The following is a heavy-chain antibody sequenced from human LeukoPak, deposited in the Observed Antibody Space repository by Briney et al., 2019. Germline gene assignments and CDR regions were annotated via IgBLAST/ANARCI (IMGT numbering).Heavy chain of an antibody. V-gene: IGHV1-2*06. J-gene: IGHJ4*02. CDR2: INPNSGDT. CDR1: GYTFTGYH. Sequence: ASVKVSCKASGYTFTGYHMHWVRQAPGQGLEWMGRINPNSGDTNYAQNFQGRVTMTRDTSISTAYMELSRLRSDDTAVYYCARDRRLHFDYWGQGTLVTVSS. CDR3: ARDRRLHFDY.